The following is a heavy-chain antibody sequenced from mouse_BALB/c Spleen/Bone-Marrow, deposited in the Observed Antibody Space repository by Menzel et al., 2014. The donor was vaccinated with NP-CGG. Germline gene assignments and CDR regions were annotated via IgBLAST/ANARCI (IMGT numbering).Heavy chain of an antibody. CDR2: INPSNGGT. CDR1: GYTFTNYY. V-gene: IGHV1S16*01. Sequence: VQLQQSGAELVKPGASVKLSCRASGYTFTNYYMYWVKQRPGQGLEWIGEINPSNGGTNYNEKFKSKATLTADKSSNTAYMQLSSLTSEDSSVYYCTIFPHWGQGTPVTVSP. CDR3: TIFPH. J-gene: IGHJ4*01.